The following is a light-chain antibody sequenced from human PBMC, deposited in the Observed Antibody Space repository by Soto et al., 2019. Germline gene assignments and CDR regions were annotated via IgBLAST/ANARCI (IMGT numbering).Light chain of an antibody. Sequence: DIQMTQSPSSLSASVGDRVTITCRASQGIRNQLDWFQQRPGKAPKALICDASILHSGVPSKFSRKVSGHDLAFPCGSLQPEDFATYYFLQSDSYPRTFGQGTKVDI. CDR2: DAS. CDR3: LQSDSYPRT. J-gene: IGKJ1*01. CDR1: QGIRNQ. V-gene: IGKV1-16*02.